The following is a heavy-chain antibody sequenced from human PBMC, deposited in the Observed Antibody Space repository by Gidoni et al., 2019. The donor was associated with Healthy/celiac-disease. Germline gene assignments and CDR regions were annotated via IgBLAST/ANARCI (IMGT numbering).Heavy chain of an antibody. Sequence: QVQLVESGGGLVKPGGSLSLSCAPSGFTFRDYYMSWIRQAPGKGLEWDSYISSSSSYTTYADSLKGRFTISIDNAKNALYLQINSLRAEDTSVYYCARSGGGVDYWGQGTLVTVSS. J-gene: IGHJ4*02. CDR2: ISSSSSYT. CDR1: GFTFRDYY. D-gene: IGHD2-15*01. CDR3: ARSGGGVDY. V-gene: IGHV3-11*05.